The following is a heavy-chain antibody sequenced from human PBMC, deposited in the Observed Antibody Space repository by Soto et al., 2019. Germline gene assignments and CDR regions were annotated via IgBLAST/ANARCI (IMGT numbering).Heavy chain of an antibody. CDR3: ARDRSPISTYYPYSFAP. Sequence: QVQLVQSGAEVKKPGSSVKVSCKASGGTFSSYAITWVRQAPGQGLEWMGEIIPMFGTANYAKKFQGRVTFTTNEATGTAFIELCSLSSDDTALYYCARDRSPISTYYPYSFAPWGQGTLVTFSS. CDR1: GGTFSSYA. CDR2: IIPMFGTA. J-gene: IGHJ5*02. D-gene: IGHD3-22*01. V-gene: IGHV1-69*05.